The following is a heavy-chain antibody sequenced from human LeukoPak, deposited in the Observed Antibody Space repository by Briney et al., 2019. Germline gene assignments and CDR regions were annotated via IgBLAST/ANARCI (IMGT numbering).Heavy chain of an antibody. Sequence: PSETLSLTCTVSGGSISSGDYYWSWIRQPPGKGLEWIGFIYYSGSTNYNPSLKSRVTISVDTSKNQFSLKLSSVTAADTAVYYCARSQESYDSSGYHADYWGQGTLVTVSS. CDR3: ARSQESYDSSGYHADY. CDR2: IYYSGST. CDR1: GGSISSGDYY. D-gene: IGHD3-22*01. J-gene: IGHJ4*02. V-gene: IGHV4-61*08.